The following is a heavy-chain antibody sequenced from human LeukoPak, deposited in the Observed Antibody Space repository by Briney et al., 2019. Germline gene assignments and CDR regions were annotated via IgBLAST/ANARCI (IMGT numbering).Heavy chain of an antibody. CDR3: AKSEWLGDWFDP. D-gene: IGHD3-3*01. J-gene: IGHJ5*02. CDR2: ISGSGGST. Sequence: PGGSLRLSCAASGFTFSSYAMSWVRQAPGKGLEWVSAISGSGGSTYYADSVKGRFTISRDNSKNTLYLQMNSLRAENTAVYYCAKSEWLGDWFDPWGQGTLVTVSS. V-gene: IGHV3-23*01. CDR1: GFTFSSYA.